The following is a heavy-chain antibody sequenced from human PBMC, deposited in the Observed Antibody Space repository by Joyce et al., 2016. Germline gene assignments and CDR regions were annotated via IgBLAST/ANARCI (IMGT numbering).Heavy chain of an antibody. CDR3: TRSDWFDP. Sequence: EVQLVESGGDLVQPGGSLKLSCAASGFMFSHYWMHWVRQAPGKGLVWVSRINGDATSITYADSGKGRFTSSRDNAKNTLYLQLTSLRAEDTAVYYCTRSDWFDPWGQGTLVTVSS. CDR1: GFMFSHYW. CDR2: INGDATSI. V-gene: IGHV3-74*03. J-gene: IGHJ5*02.